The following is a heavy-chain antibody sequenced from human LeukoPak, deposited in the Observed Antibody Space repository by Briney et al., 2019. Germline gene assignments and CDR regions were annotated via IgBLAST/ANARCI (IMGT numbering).Heavy chain of an antibody. CDR1: GGSISSGDYY. CDR2: IYYSGST. V-gene: IGHV4-30-4*08. D-gene: IGHD3-3*02. J-gene: IGHJ5*02. Sequence: PSQTLSLTCTVSGGSISSGDYYWSWIRQPPGKGLEWIGYIYYSGSTYYNPSLKSRVTISVDTPKNQFSLKLSSVTAADTAVYYCARERNIFGVVIDVWFDPWGQGTLVTVSS. CDR3: ARERNIFGVVIDVWFDP.